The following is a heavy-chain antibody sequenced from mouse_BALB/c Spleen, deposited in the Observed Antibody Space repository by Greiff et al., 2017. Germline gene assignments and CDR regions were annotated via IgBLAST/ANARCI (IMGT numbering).Heavy chain of an antibody. D-gene: IGHD2-3*01. CDR2: ISYSGST. J-gene: IGHJ3*01. CDR1: GYSITSDYA. CDR3: AKRWGAY. Sequence: DVKLQESGPGLVKPSQSLSLTCTVTGYSITSDYAGYWLRQFPGNILEWMGYISYSGSTSYNPSLKSRISITRDTSKNQFFLQLNSVTTEDTATYYCAKRWGAYWGQGTLVTVSA. V-gene: IGHV3-2*02.